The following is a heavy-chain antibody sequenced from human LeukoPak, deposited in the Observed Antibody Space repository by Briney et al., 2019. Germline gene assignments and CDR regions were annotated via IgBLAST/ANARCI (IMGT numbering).Heavy chain of an antibody. CDR3: ARLGTAVVARYFDY. J-gene: IGHJ4*02. V-gene: IGHV5-51*01. CDR1: GYSFTSYW. CDR2: IYPGDSDT. D-gene: IGHD5-18*01. Sequence: GESLKISCKGSGYSFTSYWIAWVRQMPGKGLEWMGSIYPGDSDTRYSPSFQGQVTISADKSISTSYLQWSGLKASDTAIYYCARLGTAVVARYFDYWGQGTQVTVSS.